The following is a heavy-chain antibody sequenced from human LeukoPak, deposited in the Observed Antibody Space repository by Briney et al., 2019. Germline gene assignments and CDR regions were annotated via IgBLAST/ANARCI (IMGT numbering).Heavy chain of an antibody. Sequence: GRSLRLSCAASGFTFSSYGMHWVRQAPGKGLEWVAVIWYDGSNKYYADSVKGRFTISKDNSKNTLYLQMNSLRAEDTAVYYCARDSGSRYSYFDYWGQGTLVAVSS. D-gene: IGHD6-13*01. CDR3: ARDSGSRYSYFDY. J-gene: IGHJ4*02. CDR2: IWYDGSNK. V-gene: IGHV3-33*01. CDR1: GFTFSSYG.